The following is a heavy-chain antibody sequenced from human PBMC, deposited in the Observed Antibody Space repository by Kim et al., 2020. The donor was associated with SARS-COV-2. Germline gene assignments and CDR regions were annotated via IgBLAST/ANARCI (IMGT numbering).Heavy chain of an antibody. V-gene: IGHV3-74*01. J-gene: IGHJ5*02. D-gene: IGHD2-21*01. Sequence: ADSVKGRFTISRDNANNTMNLQLNRLRAEGTAVYYCVRDLADLVGDCLYRWGQGTLVTVSS. CDR3: VRDLADLVGDCLYR.